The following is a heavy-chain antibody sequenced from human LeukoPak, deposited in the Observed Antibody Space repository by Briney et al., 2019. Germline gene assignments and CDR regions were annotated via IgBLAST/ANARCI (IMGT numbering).Heavy chain of an antibody. J-gene: IGHJ4*02. D-gene: IGHD6-13*01. CDR3: ARRDAGLAFDY. CDR2: IYPGDSDT. Sequence: GESLKTSCKGSGYTFTTYWIAWVRQMPGKALEWMGIIYPGDSDTRYSPSFQGQVTISADKSITTAYLQWSSLKASDTAMYYCARRDAGLAFDYWGQGTLVTVSS. CDR1: GYTFTTYW. V-gene: IGHV5-51*01.